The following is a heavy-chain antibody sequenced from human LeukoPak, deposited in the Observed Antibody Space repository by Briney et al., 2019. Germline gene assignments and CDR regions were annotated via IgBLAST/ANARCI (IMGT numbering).Heavy chain of an antibody. Sequence: ASVKVSCKASGCTFTGYYMHWVRQAPGQGLEWMGWINPNSGGTNYAQKFQGRVTMTRDTSISTAYMELSRLRSDDTAVYYCAKPRLKCSSTSCYALTWFDPWGQGTLVTVSS. CDR2: INPNSGGT. J-gene: IGHJ5*02. CDR3: AKPRLKCSSTSCYALTWFDP. CDR1: GCTFTGYY. D-gene: IGHD2-2*01. V-gene: IGHV1-2*02.